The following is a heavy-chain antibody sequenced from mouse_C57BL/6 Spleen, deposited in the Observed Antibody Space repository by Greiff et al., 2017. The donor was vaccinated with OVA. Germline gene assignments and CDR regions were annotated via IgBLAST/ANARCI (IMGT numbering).Heavy chain of an antibody. D-gene: IGHD1-1*01. CDR3: ARESYYGSSYVHWYFDV. CDR2: ISYDGSN. V-gene: IGHV3-6*01. J-gene: IGHJ1*03. CDR1: GYSITSGYY. Sequence: EVKLQESGPGLVKPSQSLSLTCSVTGYSITSGYYWNWIRQFPGNKLEWMGYISYDGSNNYNPSLKNRISITRDTSKNQFFLKLNSVTTEDTATYYCARESYYGSSYVHWYFDVWGTGTTVTVSS.